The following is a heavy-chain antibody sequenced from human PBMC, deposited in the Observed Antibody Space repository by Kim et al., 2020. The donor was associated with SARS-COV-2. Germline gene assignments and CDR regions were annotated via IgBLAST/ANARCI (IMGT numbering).Heavy chain of an antibody. J-gene: IGHJ3*01. V-gene: IGHV4-39*07. CDR1: GGSISSSSYY. CDR3: ARDGTDYYGSGRDDAFGF. D-gene: IGHD3-10*01. Sequence: SETLSLTCTVSGGSISSSSYYWGWIRQPPGKGLEWIGSIYYSGSTYYNPSLKSRVTISVDTSKNQFSLKLSSVTAADTAVYYCARDGTDYYGSGRDDAFGFLGPGTM. CDR2: IYYSGST.